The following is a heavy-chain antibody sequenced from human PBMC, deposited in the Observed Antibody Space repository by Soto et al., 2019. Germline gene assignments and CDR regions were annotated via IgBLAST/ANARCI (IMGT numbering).Heavy chain of an antibody. D-gene: IGHD3-16*01. CDR1: GYNFINNY. V-gene: IGHV1-46*01. CDR3: AKEGGE. J-gene: IGHJ4*02. Sequence: QVQLVHSGAEVKNPGASVNSSCTASGYNFINNYIYWVRQAPGQGLEYMGIIYPSGGNTKYAQKFQDRVTMTRDTSTNTVYLELTSMRFDDTAMYYCAKEGGEGGQGTLVTVSS. CDR2: IYPSGGNT.